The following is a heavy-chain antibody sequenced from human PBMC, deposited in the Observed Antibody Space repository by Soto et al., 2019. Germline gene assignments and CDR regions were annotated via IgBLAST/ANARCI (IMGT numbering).Heavy chain of an antibody. CDR1: GFTVSTKY. Sequence: GGSLSLSCAASGFTVSTKYVSWVRQAPGKGLEWVSVIYSGGSTFYADSVRGRFTISRDNSKNTVNLQMNSLRAEDTAVYYCARDPWAADYWGQGTLVTVS. CDR3: ARDPWAADY. D-gene: IGHD3-16*01. J-gene: IGHJ4*02. V-gene: IGHV3-66*01. CDR2: IYSGGST.